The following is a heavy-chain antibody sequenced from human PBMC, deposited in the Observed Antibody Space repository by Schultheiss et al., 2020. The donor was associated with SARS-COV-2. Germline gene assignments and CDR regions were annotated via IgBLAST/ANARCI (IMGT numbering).Heavy chain of an antibody. V-gene: IGHV4-30-2*03. Sequence: SETLSLTCAVSGGSISSGGYSWSWIRQHPGKGLEWIGSIYYSGSTYYNPSLKSRVTISVDTSKNQFSLKLSSVTAADTAVYYCARVPSSGWHDAFDIWGQGTMVTVSS. J-gene: IGHJ3*02. D-gene: IGHD6-19*01. CDR2: IYYSGST. CDR1: GGSISSGGYS. CDR3: ARVPSSGWHDAFDI.